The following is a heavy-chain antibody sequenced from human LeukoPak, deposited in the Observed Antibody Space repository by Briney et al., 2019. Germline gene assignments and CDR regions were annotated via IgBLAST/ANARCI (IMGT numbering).Heavy chain of an antibody. CDR2: ISAYNGST. D-gene: IGHD4-17*01. CDR1: GYTFTSYG. CDR3: ARDRTTVTTYYFDY. Sequence: ASVKVSCKASGYTFTSYGISWVRQAPGQGLEWMGWISAYNGSTNYAQKLQGRVTMTTDTSTSTAYMELRSLRSDDTAVYYCARDRTTVTTYYFDYWGQGTLVTVSS. J-gene: IGHJ4*02. V-gene: IGHV1-18*01.